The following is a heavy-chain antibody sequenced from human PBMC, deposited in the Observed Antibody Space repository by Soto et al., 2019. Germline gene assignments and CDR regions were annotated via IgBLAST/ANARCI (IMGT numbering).Heavy chain of an antibody. J-gene: IGHJ6*02. CDR2: ISSSGSTI. V-gene: IGHV3-48*03. Sequence: GGSLRLSCAASGFTFSSYEMNWVRQAPGKGLEWVSYISSSGSTIYYADSVKGRFTISRDNAKNSLYLQMNSLRAEDTAVYYCARDGYYDFWSGRYYYYYGMDVWGQGTTGTVSS. D-gene: IGHD3-3*01. CDR1: GFTFSSYE. CDR3: ARDGYYDFWSGRYYYYYGMDV.